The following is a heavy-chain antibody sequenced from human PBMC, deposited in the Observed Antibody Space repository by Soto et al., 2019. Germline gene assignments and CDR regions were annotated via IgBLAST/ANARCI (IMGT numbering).Heavy chain of an antibody. V-gene: IGHV3-30*18. D-gene: IGHD2-15*01. CDR2: ISYDGSNK. J-gene: IGHJ3*02. CDR1: GFTFSSYG. CDR3: AKDKGDIVVVVAASDAFDI. Sequence: ESGGGVVQPGRSLRLSCAASGFTFSSYGMHWVRQAPGKGLEWVAVISYDGSNKYYADSVKGRFTISRDNSKNTLYLQMNSLRAEDTAVYYCAKDKGDIVVVVAASDAFDIWGQGTMVTVSS.